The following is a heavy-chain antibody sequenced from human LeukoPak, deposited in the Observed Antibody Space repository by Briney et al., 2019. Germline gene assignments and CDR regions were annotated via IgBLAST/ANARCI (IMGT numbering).Heavy chain of an antibody. Sequence: SVKVSCKASGGKFGGYGISWVRQAPGQGLEWMGRIIPIYGTTNYAQEFQGRLTITADKSTNTAYMELSSLKYGDTAVYYCARDLRGHNLFIVDGSDYGDFAGPYTFDYWGQGTLVTVSS. CDR3: ARDLRGHNLFIVDGSDYGDFAGPYTFDY. J-gene: IGHJ4*02. CDR1: GGKFGGYG. CDR2: IIPIYGTT. V-gene: IGHV1-69*06. D-gene: IGHD4-17*01.